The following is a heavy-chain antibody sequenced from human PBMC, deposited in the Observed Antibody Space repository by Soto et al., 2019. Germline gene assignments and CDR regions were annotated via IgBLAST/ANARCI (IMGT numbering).Heavy chain of an antibody. V-gene: IGHV4-59*01. CDR1: GGSISSYY. Sequence: SETLSLTCTVSGGSISSYYWSWIRQPPGKGLEWIGYIYSSGSTNYNPSLKSRVTISVDTPKKQFSLKLSSVTAADTAVYYCAEGGAPLEFDIWGQGTMVTVSS. D-gene: IGHD2-21*01. CDR3: AEGGAPLEFDI. J-gene: IGHJ3*02. CDR2: IYSSGST.